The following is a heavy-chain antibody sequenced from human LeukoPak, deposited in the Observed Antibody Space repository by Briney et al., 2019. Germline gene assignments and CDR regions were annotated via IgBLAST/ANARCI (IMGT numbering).Heavy chain of an antibody. CDR2: IYYSGST. J-gene: IGHJ4*02. Sequence: SETLSLTCTVSGGSIRSYYWSWIRQPPGKGLEWIGYIYYSGSTNYNPSLKSRVTISLDTSKKQFSLNLSSVTAADTAVYYCARVSRGSGSYYNVPSDWGQGTLVTVSS. D-gene: IGHD3-10*01. CDR1: GGSIRSYY. CDR3: ARVSRGSGSYYNVPSD. V-gene: IGHV4-59*01.